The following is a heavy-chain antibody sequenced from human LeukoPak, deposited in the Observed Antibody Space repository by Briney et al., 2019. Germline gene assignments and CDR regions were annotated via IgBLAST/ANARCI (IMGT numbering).Heavy chain of an antibody. CDR2: IIPIFGTA. J-gene: IGHJ4*02. Sequence: SVKVSCKASGGTFSSYAISWVRQAPGQGLEWMGGIIPIFGTANYAQKFQGRVTITADESTNTAYMEVSSLRSEDTAVYYCAAPGIAAAGTRGYFDYWGQGTLVSVSS. D-gene: IGHD6-13*01. CDR1: GGTFSSYA. V-gene: IGHV1-69*01. CDR3: AAPGIAAAGTRGYFDY.